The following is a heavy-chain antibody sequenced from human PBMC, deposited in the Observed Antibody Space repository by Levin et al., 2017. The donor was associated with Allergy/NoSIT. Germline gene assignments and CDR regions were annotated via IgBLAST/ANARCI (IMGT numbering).Heavy chain of an antibody. CDR2: IIPMFGTA. CDR3: AREGDSGTRSSWWKAFDI. J-gene: IGHJ3*02. CDR1: GGTFSSYA. V-gene: IGHV1-69*01. D-gene: IGHD6-13*01. Sequence: PGESLKISCKASGGTFSSYAISWVRQAPGQGLEWMGGIIPMFGTANYAQRFQGRVTITADESTSTAYMEVSSLRSEDEAVYYWAREGDSGTRSSWWKAFDIWGQGTMVTVSP.